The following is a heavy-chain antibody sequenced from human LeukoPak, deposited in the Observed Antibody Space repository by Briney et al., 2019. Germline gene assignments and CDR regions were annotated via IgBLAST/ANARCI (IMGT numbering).Heavy chain of an antibody. Sequence: PGGSLRLSCEGSGFTVSSNYMSWVRQAPGKGLEWVSVIYSGGSTYYADSVKGRFTISRDNSKNTLYLQMNSLRAEDTAVYYCARGSPYYYDSSGYQPYYYYMDVWGKGTTVTVSS. CDR3: ARGSPYYYDSSGYQPYYYYMDV. CDR1: GFTVSSNY. V-gene: IGHV3-53*01. J-gene: IGHJ6*03. CDR2: IYSGGST. D-gene: IGHD3-22*01.